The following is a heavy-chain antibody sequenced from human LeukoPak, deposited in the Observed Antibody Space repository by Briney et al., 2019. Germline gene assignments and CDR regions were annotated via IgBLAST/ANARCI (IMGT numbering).Heavy chain of an antibody. V-gene: IGHV3-74*01. CDR3: AGGPDY. CDR2: ISTDGSTT. Sequence: GGSLRLSCAASGFTFSSYWMHWVRQAPGKGLVWVSRISTDGSTTTYADSVKGRFTISRDNANNTAYLQMNSLRAEDTAVYYCAGGPDYWGQGNLVTVSS. J-gene: IGHJ4*02. CDR1: GFTFSSYW.